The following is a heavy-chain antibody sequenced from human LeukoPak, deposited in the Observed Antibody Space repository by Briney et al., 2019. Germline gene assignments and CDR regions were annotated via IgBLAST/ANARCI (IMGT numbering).Heavy chain of an antibody. CDR2: IIPIFGTA. V-gene: IGHV1-69*05. J-gene: IGHJ6*03. CDR1: GGTFSSYA. CDR3: ARDSGDYYYYYMDV. Sequence: ASVKVSCKASGGTFSSYAISWVRQAPGQGLEWMGRIIPIFGTANYAQKFQGRVTITTDESTSTAYMELSSLRSEDTAVYYCARDSGDYYYYYMDVWGKGTTVTVSS.